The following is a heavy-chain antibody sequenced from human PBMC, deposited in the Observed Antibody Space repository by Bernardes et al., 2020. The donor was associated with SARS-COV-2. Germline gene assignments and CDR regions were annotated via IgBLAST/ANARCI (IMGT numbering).Heavy chain of an antibody. Sequence: GGSLRLSCSASGFIFSDYAMSWVRQTPHKGLEWVSTLSGSVGSTFYADSVKGRFTISRDTSKNMLYLQMNSLRGDDSAVYYCARMGGGSSSSWDGYYCDSWGQGTLVIVSS. J-gene: IGHJ4*02. D-gene: IGHD6-13*01. CDR2: LSGSVGST. CDR1: GFIFSDYA. CDR3: ARMGGGSSSSWDGYYCDS. V-gene: IGHV3-23*01.